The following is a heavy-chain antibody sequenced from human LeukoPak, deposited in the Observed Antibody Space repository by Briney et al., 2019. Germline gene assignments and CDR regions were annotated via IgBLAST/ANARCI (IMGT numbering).Heavy chain of an antibody. J-gene: IGHJ4*02. D-gene: IGHD6-19*01. CDR2: ISSSSSYI. CDR3: ARETGSGWYPDAFDY. V-gene: IGHV3-21*01. CDR1: GFTFSIYS. Sequence: PGGSLRLSCAASGFTFSIYSMSWVRQAPGKGLEWVSSISSSSSYIYYADSVKGRFTISRDNAKNSLYLQMNSLRAEDTAVYYCARETGSGWYPDAFDYWGQGTLVTVSS.